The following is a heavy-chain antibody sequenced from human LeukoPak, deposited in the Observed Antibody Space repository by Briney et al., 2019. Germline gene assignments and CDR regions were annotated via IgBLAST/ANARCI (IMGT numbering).Heavy chain of an antibody. V-gene: IGHV3-7*01. D-gene: IGHD3-22*01. CDR1: GFTFSSYW. Sequence: GGSLRLSCAASGFTFSSYWMSWVRQAPGKGLEWVANIKQDGSEKYYVDSVKGRFTISRDNAKNSLYLQMNSLRAEDTAVYYCARVFLTYYYDSSGYYSYWFDPWGQGTLVTVSS. J-gene: IGHJ5*02. CDR3: ARVFLTYYYDSSGYYSYWFDP. CDR2: IKQDGSEK.